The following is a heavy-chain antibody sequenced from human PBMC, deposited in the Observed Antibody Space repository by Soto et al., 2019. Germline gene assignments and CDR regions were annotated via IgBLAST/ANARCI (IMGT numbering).Heavy chain of an antibody. Sequence: ASVKVSCKASGYTFTSYGISWVRQAPGQGLEWMGWISAYNGNTNYAQKLQGRVTMTTDTSTSTAYMELRSLRSDDTAVYYCARREGDIVATGYGMDVWGQGTTVTVSS. D-gene: IGHD5-12*01. CDR1: GYTFTSYG. CDR3: ARREGDIVATGYGMDV. J-gene: IGHJ6*02. CDR2: ISAYNGNT. V-gene: IGHV1-18*01.